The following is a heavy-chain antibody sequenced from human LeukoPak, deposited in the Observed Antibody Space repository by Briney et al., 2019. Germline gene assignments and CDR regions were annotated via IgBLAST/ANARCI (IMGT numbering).Heavy chain of an antibody. Sequence: GGSLRLSCAASGFTFSSYGMNWVRQAPGKGLEWVSSISSTNSDIYYADSVKGRFTISRDNAKNFLYLQMNSLRAEDTAVYYCARTPASGSYYGGSYYFDYWGQGTLVTVSS. CDR1: GFTFSSYG. V-gene: IGHV3-21*01. J-gene: IGHJ4*02. CDR2: ISSTNSDI. CDR3: ARTPASGSYYGGSYYFDY. D-gene: IGHD3-10*01.